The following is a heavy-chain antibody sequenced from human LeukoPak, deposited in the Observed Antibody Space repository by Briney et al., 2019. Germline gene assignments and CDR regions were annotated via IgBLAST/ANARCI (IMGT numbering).Heavy chain of an antibody. CDR2: ISWNSGSV. V-gene: IGHV3-9*03. D-gene: IGHD4-17*01. J-gene: IGHJ4*02. Sequence: GGSLRLSCAASGFTFDDYAMHWVRQAPGKGLEWVSGISWNSGSVGYADSVKGRFTISRDNAKNSLYLQMNSLRAEDMALYYCAKDYASTVTTLGAFDYWGQGTPVTVSS. CDR3: AKDYASTVTTLGAFDY. CDR1: GFTFDDYA.